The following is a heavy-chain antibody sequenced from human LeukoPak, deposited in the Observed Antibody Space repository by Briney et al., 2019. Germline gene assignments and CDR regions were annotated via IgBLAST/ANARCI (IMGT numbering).Heavy chain of an antibody. Sequence: PGGSLRLSCAASGFTFSSYDMSWVRQAPGKGLEWVSAISGSGGSTYYADSVKGRFTISRDNSKNTLYLQMNSLRAEDTAVYYCAKGGYCSSTSCSQGGFDYWGQGTLVTVSS. CDR1: GFTFSSYD. CDR2: ISGSGGST. CDR3: AKGGYCSSTSCSQGGFDY. J-gene: IGHJ4*02. V-gene: IGHV3-23*01. D-gene: IGHD2-2*01.